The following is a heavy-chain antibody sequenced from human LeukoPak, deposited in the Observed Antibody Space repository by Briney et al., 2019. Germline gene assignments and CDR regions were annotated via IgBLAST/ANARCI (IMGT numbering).Heavy chain of an antibody. CDR2: ISSSSSTI. CDR3: AREAEAGTDY. Sequence: GGSLRLSCAASGFTFSSYSMNWVRQAAGKGLEWGPYISSSSSTIYYADSVKGRFTISRDNAKNSLYLQMNSLRAEDTGVYYCAREAEAGTDYWGQGTLVTVSS. D-gene: IGHD6-19*01. V-gene: IGHV3-48*01. CDR1: GFTFSSYS. J-gene: IGHJ4*02.